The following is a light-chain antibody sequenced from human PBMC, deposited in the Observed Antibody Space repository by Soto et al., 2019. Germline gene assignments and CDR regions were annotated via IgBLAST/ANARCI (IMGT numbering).Light chain of an antibody. CDR2: KAS. J-gene: IGKJ1*01. V-gene: IGKV1-5*03. CDR1: QTISSW. Sequence: DIQMTQSPSTLSGSVGYRVTITCRASQTISSWLAWYQQKPGKAPKLLIYKASTLKSGVPSRFSGSGSGTEFTLTISSLQPDDFATYYCQQYNSYSWTFGQGTKVAIK. CDR3: QQYNSYSWT.